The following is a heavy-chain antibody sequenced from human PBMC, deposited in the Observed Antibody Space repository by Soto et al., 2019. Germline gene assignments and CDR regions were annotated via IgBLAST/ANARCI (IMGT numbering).Heavy chain of an antibody. J-gene: IGHJ6*02. CDR2: ISYDGSNK. D-gene: IGHD6-13*01. CDR3: AREASGYSSSWYKSYYYGMDV. CDR1: GFTFSSYA. Sequence: QVQLVESGGGVVQPRRSLRLSCAASGFTFSSYAMHWVRQAPGKGLEWVAVISYDGSNKYYADSVKGRFTISRDNSKNTLYLQMNSLRAEDTAVYYCAREASGYSSSWYKSYYYGMDVWGQGTTVTVSS. V-gene: IGHV3-30-3*01.